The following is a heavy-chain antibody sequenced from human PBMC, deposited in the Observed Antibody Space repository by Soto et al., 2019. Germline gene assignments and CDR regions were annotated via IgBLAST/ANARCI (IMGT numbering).Heavy chain of an antibody. J-gene: IGHJ4*02. V-gene: IGHV1-69*13. Sequence: ASVKVSCKASGGTFSSYRINWVRQAPGQGLEWVGGIVPIYRTADYAQKFQGRVTITADESARTSYMELRSLKYQDTAVYYCVRDSGAKLSSSWGQGTLGTVS. CDR2: IVPIYRTA. CDR1: GGTFSSYR. D-gene: IGHD6-13*01. CDR3: VRDSGAKLSSS.